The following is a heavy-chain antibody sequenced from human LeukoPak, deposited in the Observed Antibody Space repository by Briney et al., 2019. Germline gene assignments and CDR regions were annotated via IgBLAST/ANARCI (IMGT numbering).Heavy chain of an antibody. CDR2: INPNSGGT. CDR3: ATRPFGIVGATFYNYMDV. V-gene: IGHV1-2*06. J-gene: IGHJ6*03. D-gene: IGHD1-26*01. Sequence: ASVKVSCKASGYTFTGYDMHWVRQAPGQGLEWMGRINPNSGGTNYAQKFQGRVTMTRDTSISTAYMELSRLRSDDTAVYYCATRPFGIVGATFYNYMDVWGKGTTVTVSS. CDR1: GYTFTGYD.